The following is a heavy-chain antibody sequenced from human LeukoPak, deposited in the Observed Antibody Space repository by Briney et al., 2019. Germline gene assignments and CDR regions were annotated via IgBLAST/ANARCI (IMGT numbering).Heavy chain of an antibody. V-gene: IGHV3-21*04. D-gene: IGHD1-26*01. CDR1: GFTFSSYS. CDR3: ATSGGYYQFDY. CDR2: ISSSSYI. J-gene: IGHJ4*02. Sequence: GGSLRLSCAASGFTFSSYSMNWVRQAPGKGLEWVSSISSSSYIYYADSVKGRFTISRDNSKNTLYLQMNSLRADDTAVYYCATSGGYYQFDYWGQGNPGHRLL.